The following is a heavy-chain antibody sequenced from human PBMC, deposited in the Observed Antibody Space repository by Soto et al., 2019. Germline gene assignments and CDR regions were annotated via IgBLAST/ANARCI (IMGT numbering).Heavy chain of an antibody. V-gene: IGHV1-46*01. Sequence: ASVKVSCKASGYTFTSYAMHWVRQAPGQGLEWMGIINPSGGGTNYAQKFQGRITLTRDTSTSTLYMELRSLRSADTAVYYCARGGKIAARPLDSWGQGTLVTVSS. J-gene: IGHJ4*02. CDR3: ARGGKIAARPLDS. CDR2: INPSGGGT. D-gene: IGHD6-6*01. CDR1: GYTFTSYA.